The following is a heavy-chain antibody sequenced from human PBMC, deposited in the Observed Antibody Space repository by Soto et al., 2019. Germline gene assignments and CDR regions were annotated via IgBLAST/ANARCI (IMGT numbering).Heavy chain of an antibody. CDR3: ARDLSGSGD. CDR1: GFAFSSYA. J-gene: IGHJ4*02. V-gene: IGHV3-30-3*01. CDR2: ISCDGSNK. Sequence: QVQLVESGGGVVQPGRSMRLSCAASGFAFSSYAMHCVRQAPGKGLEWVAVISCDGSNKYYADSVKGRFTISRDNSKNTLYLQMNSLRAEDTAVYYCARDLSGSGDWGQGTLVTVYS. D-gene: IGHD3-10*01.